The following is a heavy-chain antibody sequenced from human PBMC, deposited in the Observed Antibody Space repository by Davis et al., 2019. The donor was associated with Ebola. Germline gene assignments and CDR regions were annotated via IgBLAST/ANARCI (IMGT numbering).Heavy chain of an antibody. CDR2: ISSSSSTI. D-gene: IGHD4-17*01. CDR1: GFTFSSYS. J-gene: IGHJ5*02. Sequence: PGGSLRLSCAASGFTFSSYSMNWVRQAPGKGLEWVSYISSSSSTIYYADSVKGRFTISRDNSKNTLYLQMNSLRAEDTAVYYCAKEGGGLRLNWFDPWGQGTLVTVSS. CDR3: AKEGGGLRLNWFDP. V-gene: IGHV3-48*01.